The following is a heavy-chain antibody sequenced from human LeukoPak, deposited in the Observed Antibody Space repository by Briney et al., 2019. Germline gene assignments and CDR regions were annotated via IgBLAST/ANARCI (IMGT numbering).Heavy chain of an antibody. CDR3: GRIGY. CDR2: ISWNSDSI. J-gene: IGHJ4*02. CDR1: GFTFDDYA. D-gene: IGHD2-15*01. V-gene: IGHV3-9*01. Sequence: GGSLRLSCAASGFTFDDYAMHWVRQAPGKGLEWVSGISWNSDSIGYADSVKGRFTISRGNAKNSLYLAMNNLRPEDTALYYCGRIGYWGQGTLVTVSS.